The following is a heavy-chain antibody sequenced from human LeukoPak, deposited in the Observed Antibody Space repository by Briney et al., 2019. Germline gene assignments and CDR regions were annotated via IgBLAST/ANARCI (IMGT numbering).Heavy chain of an antibody. D-gene: IGHD3-22*01. CDR1: GFTFSNAW. Sequence: GGSLRLSCAASGFTFSNAWMSWVRQAPGKGLEWVGRIKSKTDGGTTDYAAPVKGRFTISRDDSKNTLYLQMNSLKTEDTAVYYCTTDLYYYDSSGYPAYPFTLYYFDYWGQGTLVTVSS. V-gene: IGHV3-15*01. CDR3: TTDLYYYDSSGYPAYPFTLYYFDY. CDR2: IKSKTDGGTT. J-gene: IGHJ4*02.